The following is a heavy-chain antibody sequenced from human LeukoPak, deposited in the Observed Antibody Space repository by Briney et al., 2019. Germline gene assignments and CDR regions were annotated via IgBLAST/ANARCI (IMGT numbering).Heavy chain of an antibody. D-gene: IGHD4-17*01. V-gene: IGHV4-61*02. CDR1: GGSISSGSYY. CDR2: IYTSGST. Sequence: PSQTLSLTCTVSGGSISSGSYYWSWIRQPAGKGLEWIGRIYTSGSTNYNPSLKSRVTISVDTSKNQFSLKLSSVTAADTAVYYCASDVYVDYGDYYYYGMDVWGQGTTVTVSS. J-gene: IGHJ6*02. CDR3: ASDVYVDYGDYYYYGMDV.